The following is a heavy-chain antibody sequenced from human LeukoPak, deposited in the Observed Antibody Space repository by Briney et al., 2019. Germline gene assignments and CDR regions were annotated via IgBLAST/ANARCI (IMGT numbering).Heavy chain of an antibody. J-gene: IGHJ4*02. Sequence: GGSLRLSCAASGFTFSSYGIHWVRQAPGKGLEWVSLIWYDGSSKYYADSVKGRFTISRDNSKNTLYLQMNSLRAEDAAVYYCAKTPNRVVVPAAMPFDYWGQGTLVTVSS. D-gene: IGHD2-2*01. V-gene: IGHV3-30*02. CDR2: IWYDGSSK. CDR3: AKTPNRVVVPAAMPFDY. CDR1: GFTFSSYG.